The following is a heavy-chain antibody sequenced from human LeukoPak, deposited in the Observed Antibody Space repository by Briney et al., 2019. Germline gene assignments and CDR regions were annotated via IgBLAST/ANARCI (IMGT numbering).Heavy chain of an antibody. J-gene: IGHJ4*02. Sequence: PSETLSLTCTVSGGSISSYFWIWIRQPPGKGLEWIGYIYYSGNTNSNPSLKSRVTISLDTSKNQFSLKLSSVTAADTAVYYCARIPASAAGPFDYWGQGTLVTVSS. CDR3: ARIPASAAGPFDY. CDR2: IYYSGNT. D-gene: IGHD6-13*01. V-gene: IGHV4-59*12. CDR1: GGSISSYF.